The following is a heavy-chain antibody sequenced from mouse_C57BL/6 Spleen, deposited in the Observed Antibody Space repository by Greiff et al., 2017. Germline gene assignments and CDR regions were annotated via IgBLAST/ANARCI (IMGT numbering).Heavy chain of an antibody. V-gene: IGHV1-80*01. Sequence: QVQLKESGAELVKPGASVKISCKASGYAFSSYWMNWVKQRPGKGLEWIGQIYPGDGDTNYNGKFKGKATLTADKSSSTAYVQLSSLTSEDSAVDFCARAPFYYVSSYFDYWGQGTTLTVSS. CDR2: IYPGDGDT. D-gene: IGHD1-1*01. CDR3: ARAPFYYVSSYFDY. J-gene: IGHJ2*01. CDR1: GYAFSSYW.